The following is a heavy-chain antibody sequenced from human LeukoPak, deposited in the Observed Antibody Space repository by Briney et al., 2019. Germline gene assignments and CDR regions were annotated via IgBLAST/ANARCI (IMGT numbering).Heavy chain of an antibody. CDR3: AGASSKWELSF. D-gene: IGHD1-26*01. J-gene: IGHJ4*02. V-gene: IGHV1-69*01. CDR1: GGTFSSYA. CDR2: IIPIFGTA. Sequence: SVKVSCKASGGTFSSYAISWVRQAPGQGLEWMGGIIPIFGTANYAQKFQGRVTITADESTSTFSMEVSSLRPEDTAVYFCAGASSKWELSFWGQGTLVTASS.